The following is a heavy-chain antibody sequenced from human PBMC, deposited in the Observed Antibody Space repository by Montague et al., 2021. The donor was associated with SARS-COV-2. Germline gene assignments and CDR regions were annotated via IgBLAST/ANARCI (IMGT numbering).Heavy chain of an antibody. CDR3: ARQVGDFWTGFYVGS. Sequence: SETLSLTCNVSGDSISSANYQWAWFRQPPGKGLQWVGSISHSGSAYYNPSLKSRLTISVDMSKRLFSLDVESVAVADTAFYYCARQVGDFWTGFYVGSWGQGTLVTVSS. D-gene: IGHD3/OR15-3a*01. CDR2: ISHSGSA. J-gene: IGHJ4*02. CDR1: GDSISSANYQ. V-gene: IGHV4-39*01.